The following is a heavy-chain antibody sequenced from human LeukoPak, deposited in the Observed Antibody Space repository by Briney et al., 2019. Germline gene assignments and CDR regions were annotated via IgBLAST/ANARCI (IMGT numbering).Heavy chain of an antibody. Sequence: GGSLRLSCAASGFTFSSYAMSWVRQAPGKGLEWVSAISGSGGSTYHADSVKGRFTISRDNSKNTLYLQMNSLRAEDTAVYYCAKDRMSGGDYGAFDIWGQGTMVTVSS. J-gene: IGHJ3*02. CDR3: AKDRMSGGDYGAFDI. V-gene: IGHV3-23*01. CDR2: ISGSGGST. CDR1: GFTFSSYA. D-gene: IGHD4-17*01.